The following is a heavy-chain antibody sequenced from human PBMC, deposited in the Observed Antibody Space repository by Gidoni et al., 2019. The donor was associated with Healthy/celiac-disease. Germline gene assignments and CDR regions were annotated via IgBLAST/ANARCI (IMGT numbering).Heavy chain of an antibody. V-gene: IGHV2-5*01. Sequence: QITLKESGPTLVKPTQTLTLTCTFSGFSLSTSGVGVGWIRQPPGKALEWLALIYWNDDKRLSQSLKGRPPNPKDPPQNPVVLNITNLDPVDHVTYFRAHSCKSYGYYFYHRLDLWGQGTTVT. D-gene: IGHD5-18*01. CDR2: IYWNDDK. CDR3: AHSCKSYGYYFYHRLDL. J-gene: IGHJ6*02. CDR1: GFSLSTSGVG.